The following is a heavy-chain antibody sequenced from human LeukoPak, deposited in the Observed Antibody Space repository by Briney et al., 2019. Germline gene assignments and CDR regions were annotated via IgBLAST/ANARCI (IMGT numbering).Heavy chain of an antibody. CDR3: ARVYCSSTSCYNWFDP. J-gene: IGHJ5*02. D-gene: IGHD2-2*01. CDR2: INHSGST. CDR1: GGSFSGYY. V-gene: IGHV4-34*01. Sequence: SETLSLTCAVYGGSFSGYYWSWIRQPPGKGLEWIGEINHSGSTNYNPSLKSRVTISVDTSKNQFSLKLSSVTAADTAVYYCARVYCSSTSCYNWFDPWGQGTLVTVSS.